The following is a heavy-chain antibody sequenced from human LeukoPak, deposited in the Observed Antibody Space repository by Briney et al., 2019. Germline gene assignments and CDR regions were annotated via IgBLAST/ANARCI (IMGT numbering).Heavy chain of an antibody. CDR3: AREYCSGGSCYFDY. CDR1: GGSISSHY. D-gene: IGHD2-15*01. Sequence: TSETLSLTCTVSGGSISSHYWSWIRQPPGKGLEWIGYIYYSGSTNYNPSLKSRVTISVDTSKNQLSLKLSSVTAADTAVYYCAREYCSGGSCYFDYWGQGTLVTVSS. V-gene: IGHV4-59*11. CDR2: IYYSGST. J-gene: IGHJ4*02.